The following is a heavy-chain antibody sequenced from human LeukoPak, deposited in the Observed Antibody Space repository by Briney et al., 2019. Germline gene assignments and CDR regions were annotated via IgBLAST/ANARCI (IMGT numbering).Heavy chain of an antibody. J-gene: IGHJ4*02. CDR1: GFTFSSYG. D-gene: IGHD3-16*01. CDR2: IRYDGSNK. CDR3: ARDFPAHYLWGSSLDY. V-gene: IGHV3-30*02. Sequence: GGSLRLSCAASGFTFSSYGMHWVRQAPGKGLEWVAFIRYDGSNKYYADSVKGRFTISRDNSKNTLYLQMNSLRAEDTAVYYCARDFPAHYLWGSSLDYWGQGTLVTVSS.